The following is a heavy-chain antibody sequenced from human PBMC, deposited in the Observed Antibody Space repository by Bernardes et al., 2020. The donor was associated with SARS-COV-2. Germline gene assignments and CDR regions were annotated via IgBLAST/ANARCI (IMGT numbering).Heavy chain of an antibody. Sequence: SEPLSLTCTVSGGSISSYYWSWIRQPPGKGLEWIGYIYYSGSTNYNPSLKSRVTISVDTSKNQFSLKLSSVTAADTAVYYCAGGGEYYDILTGNYYYYGMDVWGQGTTVTVSS. CDR3: AGGGEYYDILTGNYYYYGMDV. J-gene: IGHJ6*02. D-gene: IGHD3-9*01. CDR1: GGSISSYY. CDR2: IYYSGST. V-gene: IGHV4-59*08.